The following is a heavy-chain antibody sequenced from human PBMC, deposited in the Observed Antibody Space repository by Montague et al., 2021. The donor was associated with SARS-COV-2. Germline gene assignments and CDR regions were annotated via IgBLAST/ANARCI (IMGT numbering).Heavy chain of an antibody. V-gene: IGHV4-39*01. CDR1: GGSISSSSYY. D-gene: IGHD3-10*01. CDR2: IYYSGTT. J-gene: IGHJ4*02. CDR3: ARHVRSLMVRGPDFDY. Sequence: SETPSLTCTVSGGSISSSSYYWGWIRQPPGKGLEWIGSIYYSGTTYYNPSLKSRVTISVDTSKNQFSLKLSSVTAADTAVYYCARHVRSLMVRGPDFDYWGQGTLVTVSS.